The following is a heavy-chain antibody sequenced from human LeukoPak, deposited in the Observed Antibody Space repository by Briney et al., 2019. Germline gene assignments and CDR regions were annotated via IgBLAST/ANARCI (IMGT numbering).Heavy chain of an antibody. V-gene: IGHV1-69*05. J-gene: IGHJ4*02. D-gene: IGHD5-18*01. CDR2: VIPIFGTA. CDR3: ASSVYSYGRIYFDY. CDR1: GGTFSSYA. Sequence: ASVKVSCKASGGTFSSYAISWVRQAPGQGLEWMGRVIPIFGTANYAQKFQGRVTITTDESTSTAYMELSSLRSEDTAVYYCASSVYSYGRIYFDYWGQGTLVTVSS.